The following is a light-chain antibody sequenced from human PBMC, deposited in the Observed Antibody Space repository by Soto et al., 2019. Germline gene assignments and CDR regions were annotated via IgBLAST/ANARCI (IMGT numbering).Light chain of an antibody. CDR2: DTS. V-gene: IGKV3-11*01. CDR3: QQRNTWPET. J-gene: IGKJ2*01. Sequence: EIVLTQSSATLSLSPGERATLSCRASHSVNSHLAWYQQKSGQSPRLLMYDTSNRATGIPVRFSGSGSGTDFTLTISSLEPEASATYYCQQRNTWPETFGRGTKLEIK. CDR1: HSVNSH.